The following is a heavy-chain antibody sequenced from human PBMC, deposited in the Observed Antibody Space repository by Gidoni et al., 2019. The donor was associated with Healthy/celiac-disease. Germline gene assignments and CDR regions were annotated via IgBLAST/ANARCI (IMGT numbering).Heavy chain of an antibody. V-gene: IGHV1-8*01. D-gene: IGHD2-15*01. Sequence: VKVSCKASGYTFTSYDINWVRQATGQGLEWMGWMNPNSGNTGYAQKFQGRVTMTRNTSISTAYMELSSLRSEDTAVYYCARGAYCSGGSCYPEGLYWGQGTLVTVSS. CDR1: GYTFTSYD. CDR3: ARGAYCSGGSCYPEGLY. CDR2: MNPNSGNT. J-gene: IGHJ4*02.